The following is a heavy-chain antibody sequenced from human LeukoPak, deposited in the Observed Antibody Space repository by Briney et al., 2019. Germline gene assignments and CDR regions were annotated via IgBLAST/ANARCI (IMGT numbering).Heavy chain of an antibody. Sequence: GGSLRLSCAASGFTFRSYWMSWVRQAPGKGLEWVANIKQDGSEKYYVDSVKGRFTISRDNAKNSVHLQMNSLRAEDTAVYYCARVVHYGSGPAVGWGQGTLVTVSS. V-gene: IGHV3-7*03. CDR3: ARVVHYGSGPAVG. J-gene: IGHJ4*02. CDR2: IKQDGSEK. D-gene: IGHD3-10*01. CDR1: GFTFRSYW.